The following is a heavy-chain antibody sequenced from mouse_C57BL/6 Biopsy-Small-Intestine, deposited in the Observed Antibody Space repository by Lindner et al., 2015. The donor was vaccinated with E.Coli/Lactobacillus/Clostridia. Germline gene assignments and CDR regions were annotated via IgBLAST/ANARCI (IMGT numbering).Heavy chain of an antibody. CDR1: GFAFSTYW. D-gene: IGHD1-1*01. Sequence: VQLQESGAELVKPGASVKISCKTSGFAFSTYWMNWVKQRPGKGLEWIGQIYPGDGYTNYNGNFTDKATLTADKSSSTAYMQLSSLTSWGLWRSYFCARSGGYYGFYTMDYWGQGTSVTVSS. J-gene: IGHJ4*01. V-gene: IGHV1-80*01. CDR3: ARSGGYYGFYTMDY. CDR2: IYPGDGYT.